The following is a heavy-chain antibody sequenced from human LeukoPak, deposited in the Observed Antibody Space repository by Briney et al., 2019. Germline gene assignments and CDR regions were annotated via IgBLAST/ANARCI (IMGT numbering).Heavy chain of an antibody. CDR2: INHRGST. CDR1: GGSFSGYY. D-gene: IGHD3-22*01. Sequence: SETLSLTCAVYGGSFSGYYWTWIRQSPGKGLEGIGEINHRGSTSYNPSLKSRVTISVDTSKNYFSLKLSSVTAADTAVYYCARGPSQFYSXTSGYXAYWGQGTLVT. J-gene: IGHJ4*02. V-gene: IGHV4-34*01. CDR3: ARGPSQFYSXTSGYXAY.